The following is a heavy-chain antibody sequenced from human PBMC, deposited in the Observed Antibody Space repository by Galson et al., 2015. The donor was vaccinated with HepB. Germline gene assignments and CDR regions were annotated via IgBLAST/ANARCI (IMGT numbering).Heavy chain of an antibody. CDR2: ISYDGSNK. CDR1: GFTFSSYG. D-gene: IGHD6-13*01. J-gene: IGHJ4*02. V-gene: IGHV3-30*18. CDR3: AKEPSSSWSYYFDY. Sequence: SLRLSCAASGFTFSSYGMHWVRQAPGKGLEWVAVISYDGSNKYYADSVKGRFTISRDNSKNTLYLQMNSLRAEDTAVYYCAKEPSSSWSYYFDYWGQGTLVTVSS.